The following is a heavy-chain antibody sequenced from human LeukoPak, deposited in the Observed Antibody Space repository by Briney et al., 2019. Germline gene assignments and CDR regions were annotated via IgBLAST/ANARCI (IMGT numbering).Heavy chain of an antibody. CDR1: GGTYSSYA. V-gene: IGHV1-69*13. J-gene: IGHJ6*03. CDR3: ARVGRRSFGGLLSPYYYYYMDV. D-gene: IGHD3-10*01. Sequence: ASVKVSCKASGGTYSSYAISWVRQAPGQGLEWMGGIIPIFGTANYAQKFQGRVTITADESTSTAYMELSSLRSEGTAVYYCARVGRRSFGGLLSPYYYYYMDVWGKGTTVTISS. CDR2: IIPIFGTA.